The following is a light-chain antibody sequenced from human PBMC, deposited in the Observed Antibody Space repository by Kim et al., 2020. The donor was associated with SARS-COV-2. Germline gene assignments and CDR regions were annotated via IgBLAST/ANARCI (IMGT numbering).Light chain of an antibody. CDR2: GNS. CDR3: QSYDSSLSGSV. J-gene: IGLJ3*02. V-gene: IGLV1-40*01. CDR1: SSNIGAGYD. Sequence: QSVLTQPPSVSGAPGQRVTISCTGSSSNIGAGYDVHWYQQLPGTAPKLLIQGNSNRPSGVPDRFSGSKSGTSASLAITGLQAEDEADYYCQSYDSSLSGSVFGGGTQLTVL.